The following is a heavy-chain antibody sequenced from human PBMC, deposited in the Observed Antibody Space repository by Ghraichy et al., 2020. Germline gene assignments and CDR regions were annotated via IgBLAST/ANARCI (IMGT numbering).Heavy chain of an antibody. Sequence: GQSLNISCAASGFTFSSYAMSWVRQAPGKGLEWVSAISGSGGSTYYADSVKGRFTISRDNSKNTLYLQMNSLRAEDTAVYYCAKDEDQLLWFGEGHNWFDPWGQGTLVTVSS. D-gene: IGHD3-10*01. CDR1: GFTFSSYA. J-gene: IGHJ5*02. V-gene: IGHV3-23*01. CDR2: ISGSGGST. CDR3: AKDEDQLLWFGEGHNWFDP.